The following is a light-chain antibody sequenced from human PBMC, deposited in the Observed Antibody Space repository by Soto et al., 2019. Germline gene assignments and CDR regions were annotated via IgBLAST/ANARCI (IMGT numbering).Light chain of an antibody. J-gene: IGKJ1*01. V-gene: IGKV3-20*01. CDR1: QSFSSSY. CDR2: GAS. Sequence: EIVLTQTPGTLSLSPGERATLSCRASQSFSSSYLAWYQQKPGQAPRLVIYGASNRATGIPDRFSASGSGTDFTLTISRLEPEDFAVYYCQQYISSPLTFGQGTKVDIK. CDR3: QQYISSPLT.